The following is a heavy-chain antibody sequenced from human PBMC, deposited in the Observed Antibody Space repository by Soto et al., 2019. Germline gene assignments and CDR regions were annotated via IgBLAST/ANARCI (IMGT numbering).Heavy chain of an antibody. CDR3: ARPHYESNTFYHYFDY. CDR2: VFHGGRT. CDR1: GGSFSAYY. D-gene: IGHD3-22*01. Sequence: SETLSLTCAVYGGSFSAYYWSWIRQPPGKGLEWIGEVFHGGRTNYSPSLKSRVTISVDTSKNQFSLTLSSVTAADTAVYYCARPHYESNTFYHYFDYWGQGTLVTVSS. J-gene: IGHJ4*02. V-gene: IGHV4-34*12.